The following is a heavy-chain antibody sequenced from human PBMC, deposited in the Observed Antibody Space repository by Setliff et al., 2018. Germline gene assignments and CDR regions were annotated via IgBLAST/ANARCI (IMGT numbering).Heavy chain of an antibody. J-gene: IGHJ6*03. D-gene: IGHD6-13*01. CDR2: IYNRGHT. CDR3: AKQLSNFVYYFFMDV. V-gene: IGHV3-53*01. CDR1: GFSVSNDF. Sequence: PGGSLRLSCVVSGFSVSNDFMGWVRQAPGKGLEWVSVIYNRGHTYYADSVKGRFTISRDSSKNTLYLQMNSLTAEDTAMYYCAKQLSNFVYYFFMDVWGKGTTVTVSS.